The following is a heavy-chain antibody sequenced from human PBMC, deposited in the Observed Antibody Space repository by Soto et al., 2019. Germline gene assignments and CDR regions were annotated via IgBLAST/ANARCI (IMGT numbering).Heavy chain of an antibody. V-gene: IGHV1-3*04. J-gene: IGHJ5*02. CDR2: INTGNGNT. CDR3: ARDITSWSNWFVP. CDR1: GYTFSNHA. Sequence: GASMKVSCKASGYTFSNHAIHLGRPAPGQRLEWMGWINTGNGNTKFSQRFQGRVTITRDTSASTAYMELGSLRSEDTAVYYCARDITSWSNWFVPWGQGTLVTVSS. D-gene: IGHD6-13*01.